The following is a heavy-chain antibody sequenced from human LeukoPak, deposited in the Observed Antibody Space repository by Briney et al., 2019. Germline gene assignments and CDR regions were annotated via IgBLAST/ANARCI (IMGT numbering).Heavy chain of an antibody. CDR1: GSTFSSYE. Sequence: GGSLRLSCAASGSTFSSYEMNWVRQAPGKGLEWVSYISSSGSTKYYADSVKGRVTISRDNSKNTLYLQMHSLRPDDTAVYYCAKDNDRITMIVVAAWGQGTLVTVSS. V-gene: IGHV3-48*03. CDR2: ISSSGSTK. D-gene: IGHD3-22*01. J-gene: IGHJ5*02. CDR3: AKDNDRITMIVVAA.